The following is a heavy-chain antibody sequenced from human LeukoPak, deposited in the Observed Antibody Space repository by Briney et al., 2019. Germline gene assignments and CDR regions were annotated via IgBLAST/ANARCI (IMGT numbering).Heavy chain of an antibody. V-gene: IGHV4-59*01. J-gene: IGHJ6*03. CDR2: IYYSGST. CDR1: GGSISSYY. Sequence: PSETLSLTCTVSGGSISSYYWSWIRQPPGKGLEWIGYIYYSGSTNYNPSLKSRVTISVDTSKNQFSLKLSSVTAADTAVYYCARGHYDSSGYYYSYYYYYYMDAWGKGTTVTISS. CDR3: ARGHYDSSGYYYSYYYYYYMDA. D-gene: IGHD3-22*01.